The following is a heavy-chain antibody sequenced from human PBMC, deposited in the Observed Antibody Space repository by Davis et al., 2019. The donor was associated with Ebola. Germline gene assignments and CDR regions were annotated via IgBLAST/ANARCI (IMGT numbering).Heavy chain of an antibody. CDR2: ISYDGRHQ. V-gene: IGHV3-30*04. Sequence: PGGSLRLSCAASGFTFSSYSMHWVRQSPGKGLEWVAIISYDGRHQYYADSVKGRFIISRDNSKSTLYLQMNSLTPEDTAVYYCPRDRSYYDGRDYYPKWLDNWGQGSLVTVSS. J-gene: IGHJ4*02. CDR3: PRDRSYYDGRDYYPKWLDN. D-gene: IGHD3-22*01. CDR1: GFTFSSYS.